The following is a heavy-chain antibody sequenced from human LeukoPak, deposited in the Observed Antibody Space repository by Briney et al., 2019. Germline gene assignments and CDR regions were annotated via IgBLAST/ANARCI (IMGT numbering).Heavy chain of an antibody. CDR2: ISYDGSNK. J-gene: IGHJ4*02. V-gene: IGHV3-30*04. CDR1: GFTFSSYA. Sequence: PGGSLRLSCAASGFTFSSYAMHWVRQAPGKGLEWVAVISYDGSNKYYADSVKGRFTISRDNSKNTLYLQMNSLRAEDTAVYYCAGDGGAWIQLWSEHYFDYWGQGTLVTVSS. D-gene: IGHD5-18*01. CDR3: AGDGGAWIQLWSEHYFDY.